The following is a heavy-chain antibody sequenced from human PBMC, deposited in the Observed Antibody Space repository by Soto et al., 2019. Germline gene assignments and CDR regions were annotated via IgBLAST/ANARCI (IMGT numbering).Heavy chain of an antibody. CDR1: GFTFSSYG. J-gene: IGHJ6*02. CDR2: ISYDGSNK. V-gene: IGHV3-30*18. Sequence: QVQLVESGGGVVQPGRSLRLSCAASGFTFSSYGMHWVRQAPGKGLEWVAVISYDGSNKYYADSVKGRFTISRDNSKNKLXXQMNSLRAEDTAVYYCAKGVYYDSSGWYYYYGMDVWGQGTTVTVSS. D-gene: IGHD3-22*01. CDR3: AKGVYYDSSGWYYYYGMDV.